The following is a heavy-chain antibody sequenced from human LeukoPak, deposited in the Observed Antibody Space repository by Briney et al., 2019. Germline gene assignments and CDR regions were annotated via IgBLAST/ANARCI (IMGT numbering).Heavy chain of an antibody. CDR1: GYSFSIYG. CDR3: ARCGAAVTTHFSH. Sequence: ASVKVSCKASGYSFSIYGITWARQAPGQGLEYLGWISASDGTTNYAQKVQDRVTMTTDTSTSTAYLELRSLRSEDTVVYCCARCGAAVTTHFSHWGQGTLVTVSS. V-gene: IGHV1-18*01. D-gene: IGHD4-17*01. CDR2: ISASDGTT. J-gene: IGHJ4*02.